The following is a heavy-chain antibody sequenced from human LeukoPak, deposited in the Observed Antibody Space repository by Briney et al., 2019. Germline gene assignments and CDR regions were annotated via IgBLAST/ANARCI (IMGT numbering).Heavy chain of an antibody. CDR3: ARYVGVSYDRTSHCFDL. CDR2: STPISGST. D-gene: IGHD5-12*01. CDR1: GYTFSSDY. Sequence: VTVSCKASGYTFSSDYMQGGRQAPGEGGEGRGGSTPISGSTSYAQTFQGRVTMTRDTSTSPFYMELSSLTSADTAVYYCARYVGVSYDRTSHCFDLWGQGTLVTVSS. V-gene: IGHV1-46*01. J-gene: IGHJ5*02.